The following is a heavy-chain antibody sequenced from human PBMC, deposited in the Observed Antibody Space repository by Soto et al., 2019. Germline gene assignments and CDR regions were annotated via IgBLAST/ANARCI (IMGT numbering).Heavy chain of an antibody. V-gene: IGHV5-10-1*01. Sequence: GESLKISCKVSGYSFASQRISWVRQVPGKGQEWMGRIDLSESYTTYNPSFQGHVTFSADKSITTAYLQWRSLEASDTATYYCATQGLTTYYFGYWGQGTLVTVSS. CDR3: ATQGLTTYYFGY. J-gene: IGHJ4*02. CDR2: IDLSESYT. CDR1: GYSFASQR.